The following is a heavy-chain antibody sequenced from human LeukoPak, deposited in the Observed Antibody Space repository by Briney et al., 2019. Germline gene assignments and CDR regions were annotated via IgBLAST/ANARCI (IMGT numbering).Heavy chain of an antibody. V-gene: IGHV4-59*01. D-gene: IGHD3-10*01. CDR3: ARSPIIRGVTWYFDL. Sequence: PSETLSLTCTVSDDSISSYYWSWIRQPLGRGLEWIGYVYYSGSTNYNNYNPSPKSRVTISVDTSKNQFSLKLNSVTPADTAVYFCARSPIIRGVTWYFDLWGCGTLLTVSS. CDR1: DDSISSYY. CDR2: VYYSGSTNYN. J-gene: IGHJ2*01.